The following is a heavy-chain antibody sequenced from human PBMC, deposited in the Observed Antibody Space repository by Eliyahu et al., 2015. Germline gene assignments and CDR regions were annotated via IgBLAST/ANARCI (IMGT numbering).Heavy chain of an antibody. V-gene: IGHV1-18*01. CDR1: GYTXSSFA. J-gene: IGHJ6*03. CDR3: GLNPTECSGGTCHEKHFYYIDV. CDR2: INANTQXT. D-gene: IGHD2-15*01. Sequence: DQLVQSGAEVGRPGASVXVSCKAXGYTXSSFAVXXIRQAPGQGLEWVGGINANTQXTDYSQRFQGRVAMTTDTSTSTAYLELKTVTPGDTAVYYCGLNPTECSGGTCHEKHFYYIDVWGSGTRVIVSS.